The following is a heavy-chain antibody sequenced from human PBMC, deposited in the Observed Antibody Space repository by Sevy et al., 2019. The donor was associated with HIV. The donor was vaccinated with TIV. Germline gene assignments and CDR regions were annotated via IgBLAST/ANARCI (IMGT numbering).Heavy chain of an antibody. Sequence: ASVKVSCKASGYTFINYHLTWIRQAPGQGLEWMGWITANNGNTNYAQRLQGRVTMTAETSTSTAYMELRSLPTDDTAGYYCARAPSGSQGPGQYFHHWGQGTLVTVSS. D-gene: IGHD1-26*01. V-gene: IGHV1-18*01. CDR1: GYTFINYH. J-gene: IGHJ1*01. CDR3: ARAPSGSQGPGQYFHH. CDR2: ITANNGNT.